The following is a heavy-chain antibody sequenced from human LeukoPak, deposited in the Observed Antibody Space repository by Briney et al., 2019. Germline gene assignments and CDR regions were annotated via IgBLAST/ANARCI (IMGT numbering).Heavy chain of an antibody. CDR1: GDSVSSNSAA. CDR2: TYYRSKGSY. D-gene: IGHD3-22*01. Sequence: SQTLSLTCAISGDSVSSNSAAWNWIRQSPSRGLEWLGRTYYRSKGSYDYAVSVKSRITINLDTSKNQFFLQLNSVTPEDTAVYYCARFYYDTSGHGAFDIWGQGTMVTVSS. CDR3: ARFYYDTSGHGAFDI. J-gene: IGHJ3*02. V-gene: IGHV6-1*01.